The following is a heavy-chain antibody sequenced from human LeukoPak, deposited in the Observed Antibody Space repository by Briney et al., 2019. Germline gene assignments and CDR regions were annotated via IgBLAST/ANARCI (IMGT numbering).Heavy chain of an antibody. Sequence: PGGSLRLSCAASGFTFSSYAMSWVRQAPGKGLEWVSAISGSGGSTYYADSVKGRFTISRDNSKNTLCLQMNSLRAEDTAVYYCAKDVIAAAGTGGGGLGFFDYWGQGTLVTVSS. V-gene: IGHV3-23*01. J-gene: IGHJ4*02. CDR3: AKDVIAAAGTGGGGLGFFDY. CDR1: GFTFSSYA. D-gene: IGHD6-13*01. CDR2: ISGSGGST.